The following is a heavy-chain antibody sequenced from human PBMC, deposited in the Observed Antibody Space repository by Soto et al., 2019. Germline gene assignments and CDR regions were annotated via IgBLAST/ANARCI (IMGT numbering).Heavy chain of an antibody. V-gene: IGHV3-30*18. CDR2: ISYDGSNK. J-gene: IGHJ4*02. CDR3: AKLQNMITFGGSDY. Sequence: QVQLVESGGGVVQPGRSLRLSCAASGFTFSSYGMHWVRQAPGKGLEWVAVISYDGSNKYYADSVKGRFTISRDNSKNTLYLQMKSLRAEDTAVYYCAKLQNMITFGGSDYWGQGTLVTVSS. CDR1: GFTFSSYG. D-gene: IGHD3-16*01.